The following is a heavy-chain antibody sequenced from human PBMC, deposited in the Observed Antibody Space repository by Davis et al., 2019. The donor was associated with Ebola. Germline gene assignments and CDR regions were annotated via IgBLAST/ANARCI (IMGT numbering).Heavy chain of an antibody. CDR3: AAGYSSGWNIY. D-gene: IGHD6-19*01. V-gene: IGHV3-66*01. CDR2: IYSGGST. J-gene: IGHJ4*02. Sequence: GGSLRLSCAGSGFIVSSNYMSWVRQAPGKGLEWVSVIYSGGSTYYADSVKGRFTISRDNSKNTLYLQMNSLRAEDTAVYYCAAGYSSGWNIYWGQGTLVTVSS. CDR1: GFIVSSNY.